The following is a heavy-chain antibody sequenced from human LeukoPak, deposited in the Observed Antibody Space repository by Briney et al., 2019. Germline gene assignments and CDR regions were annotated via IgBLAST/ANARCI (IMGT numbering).Heavy chain of an antibody. Sequence: PGGSRRLSCAASGFTFSSYAVSWVRQAPGKGLEWVSAITGSGGYTYYADSVKGRFTISRDNSKNTLYLQMNSLRAEDTAIYYCAKVGVAGGYYWFDPWGQGTVVTVSS. J-gene: IGHJ5*02. D-gene: IGHD6-19*01. CDR3: AKVGVAGGYYWFDP. CDR1: GFTFSSYA. CDR2: ITGSGGYT. V-gene: IGHV3-23*01.